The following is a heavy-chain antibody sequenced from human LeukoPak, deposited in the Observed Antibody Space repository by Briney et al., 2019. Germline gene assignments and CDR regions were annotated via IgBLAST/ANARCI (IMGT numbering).Heavy chain of an antibody. Sequence: PSETLSLTCTVSGGSMNNYYWSWIRQPPGKGLEWIGSLYYSGNTNYNPSLKSRVTISLDTSKNQFSLKLSSVTAADTAVYYCARGSSPFDYWGQGALVTVSS. CDR1: GGSMNNYY. V-gene: IGHV4-59*08. CDR3: ARGSSPFDY. CDR2: LYYSGNT. J-gene: IGHJ4*02.